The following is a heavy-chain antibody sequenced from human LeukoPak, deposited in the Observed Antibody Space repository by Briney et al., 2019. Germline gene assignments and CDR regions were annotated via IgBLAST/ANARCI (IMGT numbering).Heavy chain of an antibody. CDR2: IYYSGST. CDR3: ARGPNSVAGYFDY. D-gene: IGHD6-19*01. Sequence: SETLSLTCTVSGGFISSYYWSWIRQPPGKGLEWIGYIYYSGSTNYNPSLKSRVTISVDTSKNQFSLKLSSVTAADTAVYYCARGPNSVAGYFDYWGQGTLVTVSS. V-gene: IGHV4-59*01. J-gene: IGHJ4*02. CDR1: GGFISSYY.